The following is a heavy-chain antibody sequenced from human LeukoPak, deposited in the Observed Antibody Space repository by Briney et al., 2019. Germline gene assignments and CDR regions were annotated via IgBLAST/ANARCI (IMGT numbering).Heavy chain of an antibody. V-gene: IGHV1-18*01. CDR2: ISAYNGNT. J-gene: IGHJ6*02. Sequence: ASVKVSCKASGYTFTSYGTSWVRQAPGQGLEWMGWISAYNGNTNYAQKLQGRVTMTTDTSTSTAYMELRSLRSDDTAVYYCARDYYGSGNYYYGMDVWGQGTTVTVSS. CDR1: GYTFTSYG. D-gene: IGHD3-10*01. CDR3: ARDYYGSGNYYYGMDV.